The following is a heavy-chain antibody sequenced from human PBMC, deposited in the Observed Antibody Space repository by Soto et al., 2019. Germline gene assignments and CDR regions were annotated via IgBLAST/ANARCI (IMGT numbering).Heavy chain of an antibody. J-gene: IGHJ3*02. D-gene: IGHD4-17*01. CDR3: ASPYGTDAFDI. V-gene: IGHV3-72*01. Sequence: TGGSLRLSCAASGFTFSDHYMDWVRQAPGKGLEWVGRTRNKANSYTTEYAASVKGRFTISRDDSKNPLYLQMNSLKTEDTAVYYCASPYGTDAFDIWGQGTMVTVSS. CDR1: GFTFSDHY. CDR2: TRNKANSYTT.